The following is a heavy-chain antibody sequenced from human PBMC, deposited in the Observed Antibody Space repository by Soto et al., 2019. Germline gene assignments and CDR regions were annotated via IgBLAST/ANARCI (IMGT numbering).Heavy chain of an antibody. J-gene: IGHJ4*02. D-gene: IGHD3-16*02. CDR3: ARVADTVGGVIVDYFDY. CDR2: ISAYNGNT. V-gene: IGHV1-18*01. CDR1: GYTFTSYG. Sequence: QVQLVQSGAEVKKPGASVKVSCKASGYTFTSYGISWVRQAPGQGLEWMGWISAYNGNTNYAQKLQGRVTMTTDTSTSTAYMERRSLGSDDTAVYYRARVADTVGGVIVDYFDYWGQGTLVTVSS.